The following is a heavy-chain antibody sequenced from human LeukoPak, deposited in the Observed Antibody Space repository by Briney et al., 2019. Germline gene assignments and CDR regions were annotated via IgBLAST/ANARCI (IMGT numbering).Heavy chain of an antibody. CDR1: GFTFSTYG. Sequence: PGGSLRLSCAATGFTFSTYGMHWVRQAPGKGLEWVAVIWSDGNNKLYADSVKGRFTFSRDNSRNTLSLQMNSLGADDTAVYYCVKERGPFDAFDVWGQGTMVTVSS. J-gene: IGHJ3*01. V-gene: IGHV3-33*06. CDR2: IWSDGNNK. CDR3: VKERGPFDAFDV.